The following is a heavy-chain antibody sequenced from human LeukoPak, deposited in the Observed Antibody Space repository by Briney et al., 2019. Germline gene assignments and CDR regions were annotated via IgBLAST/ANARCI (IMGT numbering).Heavy chain of an antibody. CDR2: INPNSGGT. Sequence: ASVKVSCEASGYTFTAYYMHWVRQAPGQGLEWIGWINPNSGGTNYAQKFQGRVTMTRDTSISTAYMELSRLRSDDTAVYYCARAFALGGAMVTSYWFDPWGQGTLVTVSS. CDR3: ARAFALGGAMVTSYWFDP. V-gene: IGHV1-2*02. CDR1: GYTFTAYY. J-gene: IGHJ5*02. D-gene: IGHD5-18*01.